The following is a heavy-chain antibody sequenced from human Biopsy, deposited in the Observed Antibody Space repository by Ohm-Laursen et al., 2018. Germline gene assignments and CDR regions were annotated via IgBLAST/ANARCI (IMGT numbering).Heavy chain of an antibody. CDR1: GGSISNNNYY. CDR2: IFYLGST. J-gene: IGHJ5*02. CDR3: ARDYDTSGYYYVS. D-gene: IGHD3-22*01. Sequence: SDTLSLTCTVSGGSISNNNYYWGWIRQPPGKGLEWIGSIFYLGSTHYKPSLKSRLNISVDTSKNQFSLKLTSVTAADTAAYYCARDYDTSGYYYVSWGQGTLVTVSS. V-gene: IGHV4-39*01.